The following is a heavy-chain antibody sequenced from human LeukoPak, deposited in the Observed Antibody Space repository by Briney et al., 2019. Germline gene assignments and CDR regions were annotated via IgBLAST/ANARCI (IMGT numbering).Heavy chain of an antibody. CDR1: GGSISSSSYY. Sequence: PSETLSLTCTVSGGSISSSSYYWGWIRQPPGKGLEWIGSIYYSGSTNYNPSLKSRVTISVDASKNQFSLKLSSVTAADTAVYYCARDNSGSYVSRNYYYYMDVWGKGTTVTVSS. J-gene: IGHJ6*03. V-gene: IGHV4-39*07. CDR2: IYYSGST. D-gene: IGHD1-26*01. CDR3: ARDNSGSYVSRNYYYYMDV.